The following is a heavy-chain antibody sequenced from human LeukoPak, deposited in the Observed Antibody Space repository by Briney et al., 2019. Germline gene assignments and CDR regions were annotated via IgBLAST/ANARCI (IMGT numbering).Heavy chain of an antibody. CDR1: GGTFSSYA. V-gene: IGHV1-69*13. D-gene: IGHD5-24*01. J-gene: IGHJ4*02. Sequence: ASVKVSCKASGGTFSSYAISWVRQAPGQGLEWMGGIIPIFGTANYAQKFQGRVTITADESTSTAYMELSSLRSEDTAVYYCARDRMATPNTFDYWGQGTLVTVSS. CDR3: ARDRMATPNTFDY. CDR2: IIPIFGTA.